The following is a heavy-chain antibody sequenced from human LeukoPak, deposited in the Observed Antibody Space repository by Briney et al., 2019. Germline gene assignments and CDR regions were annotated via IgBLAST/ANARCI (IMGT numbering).Heavy chain of an antibody. J-gene: IGHJ4*02. V-gene: IGHV3-48*03. D-gene: IGHD3-10*01. CDR3: ARDKLLWFGELLPLDY. CDR1: GFTFSSYE. Sequence: GGSLRLSCAASGFTFSSYEMNWVRQAPGKGLEWVSYISSSGSTIYYADSVKGRFTISRDNAKNSLYLQMNSLRAEDTAVYYCARDKLLWFGELLPLDYWGQGTLVTVSS. CDR2: ISSSGSTI.